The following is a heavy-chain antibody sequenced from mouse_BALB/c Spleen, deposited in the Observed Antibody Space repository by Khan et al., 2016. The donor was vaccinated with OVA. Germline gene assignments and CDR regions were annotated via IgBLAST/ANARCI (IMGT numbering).Heavy chain of an antibody. CDR2: IYPVDGST. CDR3: ARGYYGYLDY. J-gene: IGHJ2*01. V-gene: IGHV1S56*01. D-gene: IGHD1-1*01. Sequence: QVQLQQSGPELVRPGASMKMSCKASGYTLTSYYIHWVKQRPGQGLEWIGWIYPVDGSTKYNETFKGKSTLTADRSSSTAYMLLSSLTSEDSAIYFCARGYYGYLDYWGQGTTLTVSS. CDR1: GYTLTSYY.